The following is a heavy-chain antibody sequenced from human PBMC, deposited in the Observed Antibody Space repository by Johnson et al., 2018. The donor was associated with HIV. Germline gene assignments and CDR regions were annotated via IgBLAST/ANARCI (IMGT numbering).Heavy chain of an antibody. D-gene: IGHD6-19*01. CDR1: GFTFSSYA. CDR2: FGGGGGST. CDR3: ARDRAGFDI. V-gene: IGHV3-23*01. J-gene: IGHJ3*02. Sequence: EVQLLESGGGLVQPGGSLRLSCAASGFTFSSYAMSWVRQAPGKGLEWVSAFGGGGGSTYYADSVKGRFTISRDNAKNSLYLQMNSLRAEDTALYYCARDRAGFDIWGQGTMVTVSS.